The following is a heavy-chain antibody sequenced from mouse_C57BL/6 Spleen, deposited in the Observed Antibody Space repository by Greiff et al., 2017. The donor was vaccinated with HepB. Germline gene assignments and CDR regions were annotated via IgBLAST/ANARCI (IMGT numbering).Heavy chain of an antibody. CDR2: IYPGDGDT. V-gene: IGHV1-82*01. CDR3: FITTVDRFAY. D-gene: IGHD1-1*01. J-gene: IGHJ3*01. CDR1: GYAFSSSW. Sequence: VQLQQSGPELVKPGASVKISCKASGYAFSSSWMNWVKQRPGKGLEWIGRIYPGDGDTNYNGKFKGKATLTADKSSSTAYMQLSSLTSEDSAVYFCFITTVDRFAYWGQGTLVTVSA.